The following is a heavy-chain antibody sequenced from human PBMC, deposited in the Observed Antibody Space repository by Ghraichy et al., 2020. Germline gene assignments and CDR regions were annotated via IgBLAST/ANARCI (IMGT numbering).Heavy chain of an antibody. Sequence: SETLSLTCTVSGGSISSGGYYWSWIRQHPGKGLEWIGYIYYSGSTYYNPSLKSRVTISVDTSKNQFSLKLSSVTAADTAVYYCATLTEEVDAFDIWGQGTMVTVSS. D-gene: IGHD2-8*02. CDR1: GGSISSGGYY. J-gene: IGHJ3*02. CDR2: IYYSGST. V-gene: IGHV4-31*03. CDR3: ATLTEEVDAFDI.